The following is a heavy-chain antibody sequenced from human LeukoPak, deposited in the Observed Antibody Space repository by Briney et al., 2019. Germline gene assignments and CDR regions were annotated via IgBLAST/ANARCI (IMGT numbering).Heavy chain of an antibody. CDR1: GFTFSSCA. J-gene: IGHJ4*02. CDR3: ANTYGQIDY. Sequence: GGSLRLSCAASGFTFSSCALSWVRQAPGKGLEWVSAISGSGGSTYYADSVRGRFTISRDNSKNTLYLHMNSLRAEDTAVYYCANTYGQIDYWGQGTLVTVSS. CDR2: ISGSGGST. D-gene: IGHD4-17*01. V-gene: IGHV3-23*01.